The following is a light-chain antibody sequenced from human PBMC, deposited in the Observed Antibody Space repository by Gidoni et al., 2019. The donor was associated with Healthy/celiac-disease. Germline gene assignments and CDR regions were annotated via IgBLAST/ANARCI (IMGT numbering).Light chain of an antibody. V-gene: IGKV3-20*01. CDR3: QGYDRTRYT. Sequence: EIVFTQSPDTLSLYPGERATLSCRASQSLDSSYLAWYHQKDGQAPRLLIFGASTRDTGIPDRFSGGVSGKDFTIIISRLEPEEFAVYYCQGYDRTRYTFGQGTNLEI. CDR2: GAS. J-gene: IGKJ2*01. CDR1: QSLDSSY.